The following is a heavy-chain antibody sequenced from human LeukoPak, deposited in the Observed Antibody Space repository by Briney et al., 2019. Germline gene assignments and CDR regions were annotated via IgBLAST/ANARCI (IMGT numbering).Heavy chain of an antibody. J-gene: IGHJ4*02. CDR2: IGYIYSYK. D-gene: IGHD3-10*01. Sequence: RRCHSPSCPAYGFSFASDNMGWARQAPGKGLGCVVSIGYIYSYKYYEDSMKGRFTISRDNAKNSLYLQMNSLRAEDTAVYYCARALLLAWTTSDVWGQGTLGNGSS. CDR1: GFSFASDN. V-gene: IGHV3-21*01. CDR3: ARALLLAWTTSDV.